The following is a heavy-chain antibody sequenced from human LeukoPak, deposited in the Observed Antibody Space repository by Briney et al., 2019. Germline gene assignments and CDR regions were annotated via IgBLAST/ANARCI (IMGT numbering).Heavy chain of an antibody. CDR2: ISGSGGST. CDR3: AKGSVAGTKYYFDY. Sequence: PGGSLRLSCAASGFTFSSYAMSWVRQAPGKGLEWVSAISGSGGSTYYADSVKGRFTIPRDNSKNTLYLQMNSLRAEDTAVYYCAKGSVAGTKYYFDYWGQGTLVTVSS. J-gene: IGHJ4*02. D-gene: IGHD6-19*01. CDR1: GFTFSSYA. V-gene: IGHV3-23*01.